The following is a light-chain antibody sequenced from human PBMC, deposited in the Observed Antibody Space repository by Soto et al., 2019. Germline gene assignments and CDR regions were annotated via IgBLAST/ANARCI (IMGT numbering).Light chain of an antibody. CDR3: GAYADLNNVL. CDR1: SSDVGGYNY. Sequence: QSALTQPPSASGCPGQSVTISCTGTSSDVGGYNYVSWYQHKSVKSPKLIIYDVNERHSEVPDHCSVSKSDNTATLKVSGLQADDEADYYCGAYADLNNVLFGGGTKLTVL. J-gene: IGLJ2*01. CDR2: DVN. V-gene: IGLV2-8*01.